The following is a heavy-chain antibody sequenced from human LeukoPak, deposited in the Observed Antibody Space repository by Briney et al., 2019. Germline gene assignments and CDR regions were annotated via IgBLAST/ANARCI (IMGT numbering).Heavy chain of an antibody. CDR3: ARVRYGELDV. CDR1: GFTFSSYA. Sequence: AGSLRLSCAASGFTFSSYAMSWVRQAPGKGLEWVSSMSGSGGSTYYADSVKGRFTISRDDSRNTLYLQMNSLRAEDTAVYYCARVRYGELDVWGEGSTVTVSP. CDR2: MSGSGGST. V-gene: IGHV3-23*01. J-gene: IGHJ6*04. D-gene: IGHD4-17*01.